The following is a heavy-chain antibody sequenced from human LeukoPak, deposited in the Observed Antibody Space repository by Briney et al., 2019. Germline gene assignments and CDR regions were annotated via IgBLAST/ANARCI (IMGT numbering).Heavy chain of an antibody. Sequence: PGRSLRLSCAASGFTFSSYGMHWVRQAPGKGLEWVAVIWYDGSNKYYADSVKGRFTISRDNSKNTLYLQMNSLRAEDTAVYYCARDDVVQTPDAFDIWGQGTMVTVSS. V-gene: IGHV3-33*01. D-gene: IGHD2-15*01. CDR1: GFTFSSYG. CDR2: IWYDGSNK. J-gene: IGHJ3*02. CDR3: ARDDVVQTPDAFDI.